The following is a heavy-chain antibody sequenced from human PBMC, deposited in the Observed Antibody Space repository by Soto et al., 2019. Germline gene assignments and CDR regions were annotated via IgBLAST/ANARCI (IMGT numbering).Heavy chain of an antibody. CDR2: ISSSGSTI. V-gene: IGHV3-48*03. D-gene: IGHD2-15*01. J-gene: IGHJ6*02. CDR3: ARDSSASTRRYGMDV. Sequence: PGGSLRLSCAASGFTFSSYEMNWVRQAPGKGLEWVSYISSSGSTIYYADPVKGRFTISRDNAKNSLYLQMNSLRAEDTAVYYCARDSSASTRRYGMDVWGQGTTVTVSS. CDR1: GFTFSSYE.